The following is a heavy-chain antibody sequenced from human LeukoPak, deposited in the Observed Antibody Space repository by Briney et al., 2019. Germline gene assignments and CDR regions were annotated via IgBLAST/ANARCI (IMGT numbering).Heavy chain of an antibody. J-gene: IGHJ5*02. D-gene: IGHD2-15*01. CDR2: IEPAGSAT. Sequence: GGSLRLSCGASGFAFSSYWMMWLRQAPGKGLEFVANIEPAGSATYYADSVKGRFTISRDNTKNLLYLQMNSLTAEDSAVYHCGRFGYVSAVDTWGQGALVTVSS. V-gene: IGHV3-7*01. CDR3: GRFGYVSAVDT. CDR1: GFAFSSYW.